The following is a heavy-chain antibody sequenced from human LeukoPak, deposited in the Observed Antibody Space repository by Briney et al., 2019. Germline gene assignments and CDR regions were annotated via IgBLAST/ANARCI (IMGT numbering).Heavy chain of an antibody. D-gene: IGHD5-18*01. CDR1: GFTFSSYG. Sequence: PGGTLRLSCAASGFTFSSYGMHWGRQAPAKGLEWVAFIRHDGSNEYYADSVKGRFTISRDNSKNTLYLQMNSLRTEDTAVYYCAKDLRGYSYGGYYFDYWGQGTLVTVSS. CDR2: IRHDGSNE. J-gene: IGHJ4*02. V-gene: IGHV3-30*02. CDR3: AKDLRGYSYGGYYFDY.